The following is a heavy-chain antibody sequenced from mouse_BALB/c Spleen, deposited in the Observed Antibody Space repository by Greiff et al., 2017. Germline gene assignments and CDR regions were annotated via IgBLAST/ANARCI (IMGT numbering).Heavy chain of an antibody. J-gene: IGHJ3*01. CDR1: GFNIKDTY. D-gene: IGHD2-4*01. CDR2: IDPANGNT. V-gene: IGHV14-3*02. CDR3: ARMDSMITTAY. Sequence: EVKLVESGAELVKPGASVKLSCTASGFNIKDTYMHWVKQRPEQGLEWIGRIDPANGNTKYDPKFQGKATITADTSSNTAYLQLSSLTSEDTAVYYCARMDSMITTAYWGQGTLVTVSA.